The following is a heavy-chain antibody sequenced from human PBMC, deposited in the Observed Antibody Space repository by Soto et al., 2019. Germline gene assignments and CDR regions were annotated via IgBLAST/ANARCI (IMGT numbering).Heavy chain of an antibody. D-gene: IGHD6-19*01. V-gene: IGHV3-74*01. J-gene: IGHJ4*02. CDR3: AVAVAGPTAIGY. CDR1: GFTFSSYW. CDR2: INSDGSST. Sequence: EVQLVESGGGLVQPGGSLRLSCAASGFTFSSYWMHWVRQAPGKGLVWVSRINSDGSSTSYADSVKGRFAISRDNAKNTLYLQMNSLRAEDTAVYYCAVAVAGPTAIGYWGQGTLVTVSS.